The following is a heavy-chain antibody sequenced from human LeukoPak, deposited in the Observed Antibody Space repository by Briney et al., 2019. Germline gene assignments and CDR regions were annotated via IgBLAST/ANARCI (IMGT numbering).Heavy chain of an antibody. J-gene: IGHJ4*02. CDR2: IKEDGSVI. V-gene: IGHV3-7*01. Sequence: PGGSLRLSCLGSGFGFSNYWMTWLRQAPGEGLEWVANIKEDGSVIYYADSVKGRLTISRDNAKNSVYLQMNSLRVEDTALYYCATGRWFGEFAGSAFEDWGQGTLVTVSS. CDR1: GFGFSNYW. CDR3: ATGRWFGEFAGSAFED. D-gene: IGHD3-10*01.